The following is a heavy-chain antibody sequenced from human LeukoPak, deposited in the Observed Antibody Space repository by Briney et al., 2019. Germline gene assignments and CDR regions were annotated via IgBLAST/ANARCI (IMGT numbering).Heavy chain of an antibody. CDR3: AGTEGEKEYDLLTVYTTNGGYNWFDP. CDR1: GYTFTGYY. D-gene: IGHD3-9*01. J-gene: IGHJ5*02. CDR2: INPNSGDT. V-gene: IGHV1-2*02. Sequence: SVTLSCKASGYTFTGYYIHWVRQAPGQGLEWMGWINPNSGDTSSAQKFQVRVTMTRDTSITTAYMELNSLRSDDTAVYYCAGTEGEKEYDLLTVYTTNGGYNWFDPGGQGTLLTVSP.